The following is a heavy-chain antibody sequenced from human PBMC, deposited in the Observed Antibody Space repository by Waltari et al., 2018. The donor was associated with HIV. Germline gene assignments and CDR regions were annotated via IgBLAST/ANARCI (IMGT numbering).Heavy chain of an antibody. CDR2: ATPIFGTA. D-gene: IGHD3-3*01. CDR3: ASARETMGVDFDS. CDR1: GGAFVRSS. V-gene: IGHV1-69*08. J-gene: IGHJ5*01. Sequence: QLHLGQSGAAVKKPGPPVKVSCKASGGAFVRSSFHWVRKAPGQGLKWMGRATPIFGTANYARKFQGRVTITADKSTTTAYMELNGLRIDDTAVYYCASARETMGVDFDSWARGPWSPSP.